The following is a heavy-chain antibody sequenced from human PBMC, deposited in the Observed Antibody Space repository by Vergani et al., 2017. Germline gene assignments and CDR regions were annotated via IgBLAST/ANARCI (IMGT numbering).Heavy chain of an antibody. CDR1: GFTFSSYG. Sequence: VQLVESGGGLVKPGGSLRLSCAASGFTFSSYGMHWVRQAPGKGLEWVAVISYDGSNKYYADSVKGRFTSSRDNSKNTLYLQMNSLRAEDTAVYYCAKLPLIVGAYDAFDIWGQGTMVTVSS. D-gene: IGHD1-26*01. V-gene: IGHV3-30*18. CDR2: ISYDGSNK. J-gene: IGHJ3*02. CDR3: AKLPLIVGAYDAFDI.